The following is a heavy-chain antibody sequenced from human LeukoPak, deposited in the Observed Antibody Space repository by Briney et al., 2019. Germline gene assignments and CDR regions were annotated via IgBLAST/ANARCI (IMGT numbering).Heavy chain of an antibody. D-gene: IGHD3-22*01. CDR1: GFTVSSNY. CDR2: IYSGGST. J-gene: IGHJ4*02. CDR3: ARVRYYDSSGYYYFDY. V-gene: IGHV3-53*01. Sequence: GGSLRLSCAASGFTVSSNYMSWVRQAPGKGLEWVSVIYSGGSTYYADSVKGRFTISRDNSKNTLCLQMNSLRAEDTAVYYCARVRYYDSSGYYYFDYWGQGTLVTVSS.